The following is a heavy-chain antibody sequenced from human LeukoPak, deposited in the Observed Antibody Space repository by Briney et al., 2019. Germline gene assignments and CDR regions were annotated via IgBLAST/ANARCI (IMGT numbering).Heavy chain of an antibody. CDR1: GFTVSSNY. J-gene: IGHJ4*02. Sequence: GGSLRLSCAASGFTVSSNYMSWVRQAPGKGLEWVSDSYTGGNTHYADSVKGRFTLSRDNSKNTVYLQMNSLRVEDTAMYYCASISDLLYYFDSWGQGTLVTVSS. CDR2: SYTGGNT. V-gene: IGHV3-66*01. CDR3: ASISDLLYYFDS.